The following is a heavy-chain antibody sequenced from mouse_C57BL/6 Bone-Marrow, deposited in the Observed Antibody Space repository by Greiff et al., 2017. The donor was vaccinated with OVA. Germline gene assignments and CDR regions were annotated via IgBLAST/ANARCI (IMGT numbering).Heavy chain of an antibody. V-gene: IGHV1-69*01. CDR3: ARYWYFDV. CDR2: IDPSDSYT. CDR1: GYTFTSYW. Sequence: QLQQSGAELVMPGASVKLSCKASGYTFTSYWMHWVKQRPGQGLEWIGEIDPSDSYTNYNQKFKGKSTLTVDKSSSTAYMQLSSLTSEDSAVYYCARYWYFDVWGTGTTVTVSS. J-gene: IGHJ1*03.